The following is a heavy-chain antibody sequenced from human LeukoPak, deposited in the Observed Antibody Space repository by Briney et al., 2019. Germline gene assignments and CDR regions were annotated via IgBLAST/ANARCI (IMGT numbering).Heavy chain of an antibody. Sequence: GGSLRLSCAASGFTFSSYAMSWVRQAPGKGLEWVSAISGSGGSTYYADSVKGRFTISRDNSKNTLYLQMNSLRAEDTAVYYCAKDTIIGNGWYGPLDYWGQGTLVTVSS. CDR3: AKDTIIGNGWYGPLDY. J-gene: IGHJ4*02. CDR2: ISGSGGST. D-gene: IGHD6-19*01. CDR1: GFTFSSYA. V-gene: IGHV3-23*01.